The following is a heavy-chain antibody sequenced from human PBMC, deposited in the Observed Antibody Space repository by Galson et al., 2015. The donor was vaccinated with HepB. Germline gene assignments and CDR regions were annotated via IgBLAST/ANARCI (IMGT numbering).Heavy chain of an antibody. V-gene: IGHV3-74*01. J-gene: IGHJ4*02. CDR3: ARVLGGEY. CDR2: ISPDGSIT. D-gene: IGHD3-3*01. Sequence: SLRLSCAASGFTFSSYWMHWVRQAPGKGLVWISRISPDGSITHYADAVKGRFTISRDNAKNTLYLQMNRLRAEDTAVYYCARVLGGEYWGPGTLATVSS. CDR1: GFTFSSYW.